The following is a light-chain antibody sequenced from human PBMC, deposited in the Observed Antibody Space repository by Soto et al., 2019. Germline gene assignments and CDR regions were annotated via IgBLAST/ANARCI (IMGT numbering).Light chain of an antibody. CDR1: RSVASN. J-gene: IGKJ2*01. Sequence: EVVMTQSPATLSVSPGERATLSCRASRSVASNLAWYQHKPGQAPRLLIYGASTRATGIPARFSGSGSGTEFTLTISSLQSEDFAVYYCQQYDKWPQFTFGQGTKVDIK. V-gene: IGKV3-15*01. CDR3: QQYDKWPQFT. CDR2: GAS.